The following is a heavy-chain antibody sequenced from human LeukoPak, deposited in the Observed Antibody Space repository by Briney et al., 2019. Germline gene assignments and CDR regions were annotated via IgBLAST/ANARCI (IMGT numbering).Heavy chain of an antibody. V-gene: IGHV3-33*05. Sequence: GGSLRLSCAASGFSFSNHGMNWVRQAPGKGLEWVAVVTYDGNHKNYADSVKGRFTISRDNSKNTLYLQMNSLRAEDTAVFHCARGSCSGGSCPYDFWGQGTLVTVSS. CDR3: ARGSCSGGSCPYDF. D-gene: IGHD2-15*01. CDR2: VTYDGNHK. CDR1: GFSFSNHG. J-gene: IGHJ4*02.